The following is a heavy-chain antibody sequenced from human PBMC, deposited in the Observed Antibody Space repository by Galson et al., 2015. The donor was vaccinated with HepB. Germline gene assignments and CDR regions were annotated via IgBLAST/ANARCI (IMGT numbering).Heavy chain of an antibody. Sequence: SLRLSCAASGFTFSSYAMHWVRQAPGKGLEWVAVISYDGSNKYYADSVKGRFTISRDNSKNTLYLQMNSLRAEDTAVYYCAGIDESWYYLDYWGQGTLVTVSS. V-gene: IGHV3-30*04. J-gene: IGHJ4*02. CDR3: AGIDESWYYLDY. CDR2: ISYDGSNK. CDR1: GFTFSSYA. D-gene: IGHD6-13*01.